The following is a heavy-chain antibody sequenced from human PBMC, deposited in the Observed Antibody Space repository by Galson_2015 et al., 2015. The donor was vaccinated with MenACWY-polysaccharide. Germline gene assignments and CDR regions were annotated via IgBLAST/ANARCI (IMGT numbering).Heavy chain of an antibody. V-gene: IGHV3-23*01. CDR3: AKEEEPSKVSTRRGFDY. Sequence: SLRLSCAGSEFTFSSYPMSWVRQAPGKGLEWVSAISSSGDNTYYADSMKGRFTISRDNSKSTLYLQMNSLRAEDTAVYYCAKEEEPSKVSTRRGFDYSGHGSLVTVSS. CDR1: EFTFSSYP. J-gene: IGHJ4*01. CDR2: ISSSGDNT. D-gene: IGHD5/OR15-5a*01.